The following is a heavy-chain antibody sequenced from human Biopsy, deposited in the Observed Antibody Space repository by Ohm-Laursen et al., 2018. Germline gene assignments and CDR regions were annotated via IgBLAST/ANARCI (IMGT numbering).Heavy chain of an antibody. D-gene: IGHD6-6*01. V-gene: IGHV1-8*01. J-gene: IGHJ5*02. CDR1: GYSFSTYD. CDR2: MIPSSGKT. CDR3: ARGYSRRVSIFEASIYWFDT. Sequence: SSVKVSCKVSGYSFSTYDVNWVRQARGQGLEWMGWMIPSSGKTGYAQRFQGRVTLTMNTSISTAYMELSGLRSEDTAVYFCARGYSRRVSIFEASIYWFDTWGQGTLVTVSS.